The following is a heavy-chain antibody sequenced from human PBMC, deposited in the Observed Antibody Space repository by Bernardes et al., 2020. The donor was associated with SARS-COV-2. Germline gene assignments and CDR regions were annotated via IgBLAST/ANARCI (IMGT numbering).Heavy chain of an antibody. CDR2: INWNSASI. CDR1: GFSFDDYA. J-gene: IGHJ6*02. CDR3: AKDLSKVRYYYGMDV. D-gene: IGHD3-10*01. V-gene: IGHV3-9*01. Sequence: GGSLRLSCAASGFSFDDYAMHCVRQVPGKGLEWVSGINWNSASIRYADSVKGRFIISRDNGRNSLFLQMNSLRVEDTAVYYCAKDLSKVRYYYGMDVWGQGTTVAVSS.